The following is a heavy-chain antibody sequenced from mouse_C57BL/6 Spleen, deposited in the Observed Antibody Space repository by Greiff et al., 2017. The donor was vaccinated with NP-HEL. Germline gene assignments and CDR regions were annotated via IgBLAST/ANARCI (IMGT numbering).Heavy chain of an antibody. Sequence: QVQLQQPGAELVRPGTSVKLSCKASGYTFTSYWMHWVKQRPGQGLEWIGVIDPSDSYTNYNQKFKGKATLTVDTSSSTAYMQLSSLTSEDSAVYYCARAVLLRSFFDYWGQGTTLTVSS. V-gene: IGHV1-59*01. D-gene: IGHD1-1*01. CDR1: GYTFTSYW. CDR3: ARAVLLRSFFDY. CDR2: IDPSDSYT. J-gene: IGHJ2*01.